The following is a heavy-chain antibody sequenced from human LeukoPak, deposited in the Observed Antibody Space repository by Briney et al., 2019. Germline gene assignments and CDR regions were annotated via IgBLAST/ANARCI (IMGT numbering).Heavy chain of an antibody. J-gene: IGHJ4*02. CDR2: IYYSGST. CDR1: GGSISSSSYY. Sequence: SETLSLTCTVSGGSISSSSYYWGWIRQPPGKGLEWIGSIYYSGSTYYNPSLKSRVTISVDTSKNQFSLKLSSMTAADTAVYYCARDLDCSGGSCYPHGYWGQGTLVTVSS. D-gene: IGHD2-15*01. V-gene: IGHV4-39*07. CDR3: ARDLDCSGGSCYPHGY.